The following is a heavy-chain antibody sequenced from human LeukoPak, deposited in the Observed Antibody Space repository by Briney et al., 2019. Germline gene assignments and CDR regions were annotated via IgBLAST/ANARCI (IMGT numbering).Heavy chain of an antibody. J-gene: IGHJ4*02. Sequence: PGGSLRLSCAASGFTLSSYSMNWVRQAPGKGLEWVSSISSSSAYIYYADSMKGRFTISRDNAKNSLFLQMNSLRAEDTAVYYFARAGHSAYKSGGDYWGQGTLVTVSS. CDR3: ARAGHSAYKSGGDY. CDR1: GFTLSSYS. V-gene: IGHV3-21*01. CDR2: ISSSSAYI. D-gene: IGHD5-12*01.